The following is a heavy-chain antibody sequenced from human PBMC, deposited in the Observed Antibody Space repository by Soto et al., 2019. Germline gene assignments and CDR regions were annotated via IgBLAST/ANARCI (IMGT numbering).Heavy chain of an antibody. CDR3: ARDSYCSSTSCYKEQQLVRDEPRSDY. J-gene: IGHJ4*02. Sequence: ASVKVSCKASGYTFTGYSMHWVRQAPGQGLEWMGWINPNSGGTNYAQKFQGRVTMTRDTSISTAYMELSRLRSDDTAVYYCARDSYCSSTSCYKEQQLVRDEPRSDYWGQGTLVTVSS. D-gene: IGHD2-2*02. CDR1: GYTFTGYS. CDR2: INPNSGGT. V-gene: IGHV1-2*02.